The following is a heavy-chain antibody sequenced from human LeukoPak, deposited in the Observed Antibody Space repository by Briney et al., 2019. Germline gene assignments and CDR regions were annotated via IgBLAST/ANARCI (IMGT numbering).Heavy chain of an antibody. Sequence: GGSLRLSCAASGFTFSSYEMNWVRQAPGKGLEWVSYISSSGSTIYYADSVKGRFTISRDNAKNSLYLQMNSLRAEDTALYYCARNFGGGDSSGPYSWGQGTQVTVSS. D-gene: IGHD3-22*01. CDR3: ARNFGGGDSSGPYS. CDR2: ISSSGSTI. J-gene: IGHJ4*02. CDR1: GFTFSSYE. V-gene: IGHV3-48*03.